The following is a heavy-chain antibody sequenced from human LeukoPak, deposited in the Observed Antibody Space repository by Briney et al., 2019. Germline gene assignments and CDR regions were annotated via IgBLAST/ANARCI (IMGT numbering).Heavy chain of an antibody. CDR1: GFTLSDYY. CDR2: IGNGGSNIM. CDR3: ARDKSNKGHDC. V-gene: IGHV3-11*01. Sequence: GGSLRLSCAASGFTLSDYYMTWIRQAPGKGLEWISYIGNGGSNIMLYADSVKGRFTVFRDYAKNSLYLQMNSLRAEDTAVYYCARDKSNKGHDCWGQGTLVTVSS. J-gene: IGHJ4*02.